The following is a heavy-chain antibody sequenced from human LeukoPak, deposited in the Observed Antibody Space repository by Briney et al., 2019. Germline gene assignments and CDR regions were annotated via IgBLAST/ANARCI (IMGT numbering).Heavy chain of an antibody. CDR1: GFTLSDYY. CDR2: IGNGGSNIM. CDR3: ARDKSNKGHDC. V-gene: IGHV3-11*01. Sequence: GGSLRLSCAASGFTLSDYYMTWIRQAPGKGLEWISYIGNGGSNIMLYADSVKGRFTVFRDYAKNSLYLQMNSLRAEDTAVYYCARDKSNKGHDCWGQGTLVTVSS. J-gene: IGHJ4*02.